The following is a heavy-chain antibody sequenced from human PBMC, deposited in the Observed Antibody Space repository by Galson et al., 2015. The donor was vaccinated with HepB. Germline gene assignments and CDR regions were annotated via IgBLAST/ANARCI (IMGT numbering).Heavy chain of an antibody. J-gene: IGHJ4*02. V-gene: IGHV3-74*03. Sequence: SLRLSCAASGFTFSSYWMHWVRQGPGKGLVWVSRVNSDESSTTYADSVKGRFTISRDNAKNTVYLQMNSLRAEDTAGYYCARGRESGWQYTLGYWGQGTLVSISS. CDR1: GFTFSSYW. D-gene: IGHD6-19*01. CDR3: ARGRESGWQYTLGY. CDR2: VNSDESST.